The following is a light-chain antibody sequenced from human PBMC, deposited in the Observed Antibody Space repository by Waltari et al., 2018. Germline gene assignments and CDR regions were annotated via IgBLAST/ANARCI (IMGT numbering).Light chain of an antibody. V-gene: IGKV3-15*01. J-gene: IGKJ4*01. CDR1: QSVSSN. Sequence: ETVMTQSPATLSVSPGERATLSCRASQSVSSNLAWYQQKPGQAPRLLIYGASTRATGIPARFSGSGSGTEFTLTISSLQSEDFAVYYCQQYNNWLRLTFGGGTKVEIK. CDR3: QQYNNWLRLT. CDR2: GAS.